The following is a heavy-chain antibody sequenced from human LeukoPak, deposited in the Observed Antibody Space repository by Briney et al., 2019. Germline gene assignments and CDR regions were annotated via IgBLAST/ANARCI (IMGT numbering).Heavy chain of an antibody. Sequence: SETLSLTCAVYGGSFSGYYWSWIRQPPGKGLEWIGEINHSGSTNYNPSLKNRVTISVDMSKNQFSLKLSSVTAADTAVYYCARQLGDWNDWFDPWGQGTLVTVSS. CDR1: GGSFSGYY. CDR2: INHSGST. D-gene: IGHD1-1*01. V-gene: IGHV4-34*01. CDR3: ARQLGDWNDWFDP. J-gene: IGHJ5*02.